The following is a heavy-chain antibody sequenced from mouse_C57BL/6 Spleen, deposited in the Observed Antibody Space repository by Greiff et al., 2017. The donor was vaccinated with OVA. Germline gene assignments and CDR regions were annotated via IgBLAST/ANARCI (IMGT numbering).Heavy chain of an antibody. CDR1: GYTFTEYT. D-gene: IGHD2-4*01. V-gene: IGHV1-62-2*01. Sequence: QVQLQQSGAELVKPGASVKLSCKASGYTFTEYTIHWVKQRSGQGLEWIGWFYPGSGSIKYNEKFKDKATLTADKSSSTVYMELSRLTSEDSAVYFCARHEEAVGLYDYDVVYFDYWGQGTTLTVSS. CDR3: ARHEEAVGLYDYDVVYFDY. J-gene: IGHJ2*01. CDR2: FYPGSGSI.